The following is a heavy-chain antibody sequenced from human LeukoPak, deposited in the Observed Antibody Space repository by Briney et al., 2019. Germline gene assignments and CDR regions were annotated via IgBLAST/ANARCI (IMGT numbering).Heavy chain of an antibody. Sequence: GESLRISCKGSGYSSTSYWIGWVRQMPGKGLEWMGFIYPADSYITYSPSFQGQVTISADRSVTTAYLHWGSLKASDTAMYYCARRYYYGSGNYYYCFDYWGQGTLVTVSS. CDR3: ARRYYYGSGNYYYCFDY. CDR1: GYSSTSYW. CDR2: IYPADSYI. D-gene: IGHD3-10*01. J-gene: IGHJ4*02. V-gene: IGHV5-51*01.